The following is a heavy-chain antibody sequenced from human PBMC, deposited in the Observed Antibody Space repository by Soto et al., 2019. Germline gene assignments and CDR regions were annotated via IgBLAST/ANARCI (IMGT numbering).Heavy chain of an antibody. Sequence: SETLSLTCTFSGGSISSDSYYWGWIRQSPKKRLEWIASISYSGSTYYNPTLKSRLIISVDTSKSQFSLKLSSVTAADTAVYYCARGDPLLWFGEKVYYGMDVWGQGTTVTVSS. J-gene: IGHJ6*02. D-gene: IGHD3-10*01. CDR2: ISYSGST. CDR3: ARGDPLLWFGEKVYYGMDV. CDR1: GGSISSDSYY. V-gene: IGHV4-39*07.